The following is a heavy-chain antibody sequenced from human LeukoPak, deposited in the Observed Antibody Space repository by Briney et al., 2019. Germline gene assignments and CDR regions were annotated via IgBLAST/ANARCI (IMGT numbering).Heavy chain of an antibody. CDR2: IYCSGST. J-gene: IGHJ4*02. CDR1: GGSISSSSYY. Sequence: SETLSLTCTVSGGSISSSSYYWGWIRQPPGKGLEWIGSIYCSGSTYYNPSLKSRVTISVDTSKNQFSLKLSSVTAADTAVYYCATTDYYDSSGTTWGYWGQGTLVTVSS. CDR3: ATTDYYDSSGTTWGY. D-gene: IGHD3-22*01. V-gene: IGHV4-39*01.